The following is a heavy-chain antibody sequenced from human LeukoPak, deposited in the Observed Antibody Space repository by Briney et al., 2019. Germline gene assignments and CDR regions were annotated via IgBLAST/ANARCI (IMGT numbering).Heavy chain of an antibody. CDR1: GYTFTSYG. CDR2: ISAYNGNT. CDR3: ARWPGPRWFGDYYFDY. J-gene: IGHJ4*02. Sequence: ASVTVSCKASGYTFTSYGISWVRQAPGQGLEWMGWISAYNGNTNYAQKLQGRVTMTTDTSTSTAYMELRSLRSDDTAVYYCARWPGPRWFGDYYFDYWGQGTLVTVSS. D-gene: IGHD3-10*01. V-gene: IGHV1-18*01.